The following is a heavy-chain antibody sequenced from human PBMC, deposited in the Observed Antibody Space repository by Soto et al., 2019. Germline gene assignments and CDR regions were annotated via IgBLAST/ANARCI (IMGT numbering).Heavy chain of an antibody. CDR2: IIPIFGTA. CDR1: GGTFSSYA. Sequence: VKVSCKASGGTFSSYAISWVRQAPGQGLEWMGGIIPIFGTANYAQKFQGRVTITADESTSTAYMELSSLRSEDTAVYYCARDGHGSGSMGGLAFDIWGQGTMVTVSS. V-gene: IGHV1-69*13. CDR3: ARDGHGSGSMGGLAFDI. D-gene: IGHD3-10*01. J-gene: IGHJ3*02.